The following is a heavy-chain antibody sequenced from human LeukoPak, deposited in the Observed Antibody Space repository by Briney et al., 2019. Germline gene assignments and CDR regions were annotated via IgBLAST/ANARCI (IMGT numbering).Heavy chain of an antibody. V-gene: IGHV4-39*01. J-gene: IGHJ3*02. CDR2: IYYSGST. D-gene: IGHD6-6*01. Sequence: SETLSLTCTVSGGSISSSSYYWGWIRQPPGKGLEWIGSIYYSGSTYYNPSLKSRVTISVDTSKNQFSVKLNSVTAADTAVYYCASLPKYGNALKAFDIWGQGTWVAVSS. CDR1: GGSISSSSYY. CDR3: ASLPKYGNALKAFDI.